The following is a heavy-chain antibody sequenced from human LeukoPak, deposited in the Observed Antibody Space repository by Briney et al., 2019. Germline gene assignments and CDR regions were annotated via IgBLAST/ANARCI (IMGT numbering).Heavy chain of an antibody. J-gene: IGHJ4*02. V-gene: IGHV1-69*06. D-gene: IGHD5-18*01. Sequence: ASVKVSCKASGGTFSSYAISWVRQAPGQGLEWMGGIIPIFGTANYAQKFQGRVTITADKSTSTAYMELSSLRSEDTAVYYCAREDQGYSYGSAFDYWGQGTLVTVSS. CDR2: IIPIFGTA. CDR3: AREDQGYSYGSAFDY. CDR1: GGTFSSYA.